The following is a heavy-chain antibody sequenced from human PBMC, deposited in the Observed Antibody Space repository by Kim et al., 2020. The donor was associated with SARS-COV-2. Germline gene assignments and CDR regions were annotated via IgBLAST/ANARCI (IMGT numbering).Heavy chain of an antibody. D-gene: IGHD3-10*01. Sequence: LKSRVTISVDTSKNQFSLKLSSVTAADTAVYYCARGTLWFGELLGVFGYWGQGTLVTVSS. V-gene: IGHV4-34*01. CDR3: ARGTLWFGELLGVFGY. J-gene: IGHJ4*02.